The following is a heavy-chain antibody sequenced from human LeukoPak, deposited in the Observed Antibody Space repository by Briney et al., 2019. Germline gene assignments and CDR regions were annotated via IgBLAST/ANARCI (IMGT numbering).Heavy chain of an antibody. CDR1: GDSITSSY. Sequence: SETLPLTCTVSGDSITSSYWTWMRLPPGKGLEWIGYIFYTGYTNYNPSLKSRVTISMDISKNQVSLHLNSVTTADTAVYYCARAPIGSADHWGPGAQVTVSS. D-gene: IGHD1-1*01. CDR2: IFYTGYT. CDR3: ARAPIGSADH. J-gene: IGHJ4*02. V-gene: IGHV4-59*13.